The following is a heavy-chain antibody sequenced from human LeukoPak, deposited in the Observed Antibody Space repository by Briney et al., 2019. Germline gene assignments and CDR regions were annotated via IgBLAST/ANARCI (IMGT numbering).Heavy chain of an antibody. CDR3: ARENYPYYYYYMDV. CDR2: ISAYNGNT. V-gene: IGHV1-18*01. Sequence: ASVKVSCKASGYTFTSYGISWVRQAPGQGLEWMGWISAYNGNTNYAQKLQGRVTMTTDTSTSTAYMELRSLRSDDTAVYYCARENYPYYYYYMDVWGKGTTVTISS. CDR1: GYTFTSYG. D-gene: IGHD1-7*01. J-gene: IGHJ6*03.